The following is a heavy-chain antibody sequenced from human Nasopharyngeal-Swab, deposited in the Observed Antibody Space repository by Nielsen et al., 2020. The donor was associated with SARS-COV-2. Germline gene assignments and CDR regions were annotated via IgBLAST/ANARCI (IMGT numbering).Heavy chain of an antibody. J-gene: IGHJ4*02. D-gene: IGHD2/OR15-2a*01. CDR3: AKDLRGPYFF. V-gene: IGHV3-23*01. CDR2: ISGSGGST. CDR1: GYSFRTSG. Sequence: GGSLRLSCVASGYSFRTSGMSWVRQAPGKGLEWVAAIVGSGSISGSGGSTYYADSVKGRFTISRDNSKNTLSLQMNSLRAEDTAVYYCAKDLRGPYFFWGQGTLVTVSS.